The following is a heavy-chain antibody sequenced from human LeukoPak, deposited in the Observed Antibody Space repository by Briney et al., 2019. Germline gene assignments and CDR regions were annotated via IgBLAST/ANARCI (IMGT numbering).Heavy chain of an antibody. D-gene: IGHD1-26*01. J-gene: IGHJ4*02. V-gene: IGHV3-53*01. Sequence: GSLRLSCAASGFTVSSNSMTWVRQVPGKGLEWVSIIYSGGSTYCADSVKGRFTISRDKSKNTLYLEMNSLRAEDTAVYYCATSGTYYRLDYWGQGTPVIVSS. CDR2: IYSGGST. CDR1: GFTVSSNS. CDR3: ATSGTYYRLDY.